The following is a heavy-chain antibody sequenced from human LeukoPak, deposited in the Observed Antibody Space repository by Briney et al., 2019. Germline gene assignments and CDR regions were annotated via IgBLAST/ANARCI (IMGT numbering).Heavy chain of an antibody. J-gene: IGHJ4*02. V-gene: IGHV3-23*01. CDR1: GFTFSSYA. CDR2: ITASGGST. Sequence: PGGSLRLSCAASGFTFSSYAMSWVRQAPGKGLEWVSAITASGGSTYYVDSVKGRFTISRDNSKNTLYLQMNSLRAEDTAVYYCAKDLSAFDHWGQGTLVTVSS. CDR3: AKDLSAFDH.